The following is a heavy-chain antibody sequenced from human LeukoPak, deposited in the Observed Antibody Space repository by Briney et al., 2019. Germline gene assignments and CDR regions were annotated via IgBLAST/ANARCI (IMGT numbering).Heavy chain of an antibody. CDR3: ARSIAARYDY. Sequence: SGPGLVKPSQNLSLTCSISGDSVSSNSAAWNWIRPSPSRGLEWLGRTYYRSKWYNGYAVSVKSRITINPDTSKNQFSLQLNSVTPEDTAVYYCARSIAARYDYWGQGTLVTASS. CDR1: GDSVSSNSAA. J-gene: IGHJ4*02. V-gene: IGHV6-1*01. CDR2: TYYRSKWYN. D-gene: IGHD6-6*01.